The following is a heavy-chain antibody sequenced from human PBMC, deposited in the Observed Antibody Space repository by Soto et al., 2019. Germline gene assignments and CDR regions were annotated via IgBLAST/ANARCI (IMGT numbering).Heavy chain of an antibody. J-gene: IGHJ4*02. CDR3: ASGWMAAFDN. CDR1: GDSIKTHY. Sequence: GTLSLTCNVTGDSIKTHYWSWIRQAPGKGLEWIGYIYYSGSTLYNPSLKRRVTISADTAKNQFSLRLTSLTAADTAVYYCASGWMAAFDNWGQGTLVTVSS. V-gene: IGHV4-59*11. D-gene: IGHD2-2*03. CDR2: IYYSGST.